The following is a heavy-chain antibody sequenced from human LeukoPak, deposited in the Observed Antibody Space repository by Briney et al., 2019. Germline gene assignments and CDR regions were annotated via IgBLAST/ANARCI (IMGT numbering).Heavy chain of an antibody. V-gene: IGHV3-21*01. CDR2: ISSSSSYI. D-gene: IGHD6-13*01. Sequence: PAGSLRLSCAASGFTFSSYNMNWVRQAPGKGLEWVSSISSSSSYIYYADSMKGRFTISRDNAKNSLYLQMNSLRAEDTAVYYCARVIAAADYYFDYWGQGTLVTVSS. CDR3: ARVIAAADYYFDY. J-gene: IGHJ4*02. CDR1: GFTFSSYN.